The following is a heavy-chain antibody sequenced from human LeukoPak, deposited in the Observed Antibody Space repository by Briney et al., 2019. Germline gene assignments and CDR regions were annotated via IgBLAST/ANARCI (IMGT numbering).Heavy chain of an antibody. CDR2: IIPIFGTA. J-gene: IGHJ3*02. Sequence: ASVKVSCKASGGTFSSYAISWVRQAPGQGLEWMGGIIPIFGTANYAQKFQGRVTITTDESTSTAYMELSSLRSEDTAVYYCARSYDSSGRGIDIWGQGTMVTVSS. V-gene: IGHV1-69*05. D-gene: IGHD3-22*01. CDR1: GGTFSSYA. CDR3: ARSYDSSGRGIDI.